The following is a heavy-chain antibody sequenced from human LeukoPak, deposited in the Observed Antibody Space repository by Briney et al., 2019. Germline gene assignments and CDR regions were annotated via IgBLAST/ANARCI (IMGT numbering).Heavy chain of an antibody. CDR2: IKQDGSEK. CDR3: ARDDHEWELLFAFDY. Sequence: GGSLRLSCAASGFTFSSYWMSWVRQAPGKGLEWVANIKQDGSEKYYVDSVKGRFTIPRDNAKNSLFLQMNSLRAEDTAVYYCARDDHEWELLFAFDYWGQGTLVTVSS. J-gene: IGHJ4*02. V-gene: IGHV3-7*01. CDR1: GFTFSSYW. D-gene: IGHD1-26*01.